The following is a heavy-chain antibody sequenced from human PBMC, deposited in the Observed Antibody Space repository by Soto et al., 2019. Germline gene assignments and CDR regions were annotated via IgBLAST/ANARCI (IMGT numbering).Heavy chain of an antibody. CDR3: ARVRHWSGP. J-gene: IGHJ5*02. Sequence: SETLSLTCTVSGISITSSYWNWFRQSPGKGLEWIGQISDRGDINYNPPLERRVAISTDTSKNQVSLTLIAVNAADTAVYFCARVRHWSGPWGQRTLVTVSS. CDR2: ISDRGDI. V-gene: IGHV4-59*08. CDR1: GISITSSY.